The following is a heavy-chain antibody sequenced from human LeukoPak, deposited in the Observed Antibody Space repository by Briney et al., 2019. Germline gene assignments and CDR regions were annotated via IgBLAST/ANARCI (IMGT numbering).Heavy chain of an antibody. J-gene: IGHJ3*02. CDR3: ARLSSYSSSWYTDAFDI. CDR1: GYSFTSYW. Sequence: GESLKISCKGSGYSFTSYWIAWVRQMPGKGLEWMGIFYPGDSDTRYSPSFQGQVTISADKSISTAYLQWSSLKASDTAIYYCARLSSYSSSWYTDAFDIWGQGTMVTVSS. D-gene: IGHD6-13*01. CDR2: FYPGDSDT. V-gene: IGHV5-51*01.